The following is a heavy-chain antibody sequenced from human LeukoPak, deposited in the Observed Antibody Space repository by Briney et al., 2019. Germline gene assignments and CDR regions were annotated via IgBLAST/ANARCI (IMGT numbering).Heavy chain of an antibody. V-gene: IGHV3-20*04. CDR1: GSTFDDYG. J-gene: IGHJ4*02. D-gene: IGHD6-13*01. CDR2: INWNGGST. CDR3: ARNTERIAAAGSPGVVNDY. Sequence: GGSLRLSCAASGSTFDDYGMSWVRQAPGKGLEWVSGINWNGGSTGYADSVKGRFTISRDNAKNSLYLQMNSLRAEDTALYYCARNTERIAAAGSPGVVNDYWGQGTLVTVSS.